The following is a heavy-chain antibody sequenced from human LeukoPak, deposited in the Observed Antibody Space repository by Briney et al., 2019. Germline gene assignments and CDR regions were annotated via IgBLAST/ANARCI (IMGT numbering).Heavy chain of an antibody. CDR1: GFTFSSYA. V-gene: IGHV3-30*04. CDR2: ISYDGSNK. J-gene: IGHJ4*02. D-gene: IGHD3-22*01. Sequence: GRSLRLSCAASGFTFSSYAMHWVRQAPGKGLEWVAVISYDGSNKYYADSVKGRFTISRDNSKNTLYLQMNSLRAEDTAVYYCARGTQYYCDSSGYSELDYWGQGTLVTVSS. CDR3: ARGTQYYCDSSGYSELDY.